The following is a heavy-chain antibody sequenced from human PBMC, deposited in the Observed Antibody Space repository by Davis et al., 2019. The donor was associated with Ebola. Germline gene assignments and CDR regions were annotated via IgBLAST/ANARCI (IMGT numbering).Heavy chain of an antibody. D-gene: IGHD6-19*01. CDR3: AREGRAVAGIHYYYYGMDV. V-gene: IGHV3-30*04. Sequence: PGGSLRLSCAASGFTFSSYAMHWVRQAPGKGLEWVAVISYDGSNKYYADSVKGRFTISRDNSKNTLYLQMNSLRAEDTAVYYCAREGRAVAGIHYYYYGMDVWGKGTTVTVSS. CDR1: GFTFSSYA. CDR2: ISYDGSNK. J-gene: IGHJ6*04.